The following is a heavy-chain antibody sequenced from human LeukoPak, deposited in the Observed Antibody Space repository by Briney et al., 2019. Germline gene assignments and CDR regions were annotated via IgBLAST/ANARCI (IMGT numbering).Heavy chain of an antibody. Sequence: SETLSLTCAVYGGSFSGYYWSWIRQPPGKGLEWIGEINHSGSTNYNPSLKSRVTISVDTSKNQFSLKLSSVTAADPAVYYCARGLGGLWLDVWGKGTTVTVSS. J-gene: IGHJ6*04. CDR2: INHSGST. CDR1: GGSFSGYY. D-gene: IGHD3-10*01. V-gene: IGHV4-34*01. CDR3: ARGLGGLWLDV.